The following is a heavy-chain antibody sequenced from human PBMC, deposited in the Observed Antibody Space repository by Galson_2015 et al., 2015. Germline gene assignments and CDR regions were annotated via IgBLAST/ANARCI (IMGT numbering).Heavy chain of an antibody. CDR3: ARQLSWFDHNFDY. Sequence: QSGESVIKPGESLSISCTGTGSSFPSDWISWVRQMQGKGLEWLGRIDPSDTYTNYTPSFQGHFTISADKSISTAYLQWISLKASDASMYYCARQLSWFDHNFDYWGQGTLVTVSS. D-gene: IGHD3-10*01. J-gene: IGHJ4*02. CDR2: IDPSDTYT. CDR1: GSSFPSDW. V-gene: IGHV5-10-1*01.